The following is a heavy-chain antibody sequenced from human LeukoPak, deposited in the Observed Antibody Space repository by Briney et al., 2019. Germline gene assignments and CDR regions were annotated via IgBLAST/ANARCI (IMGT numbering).Heavy chain of an antibody. Sequence: SETLSLTCAVYGESFSGYFWSWIRQPPGKGLEWIGEINHSGSTNYNPSLKSRVTISVDTSKNQFFLKLTSVTAADTAVYYCARGVGGSWYLGDLDYWGQGTLVTVSS. CDR2: INHSGST. CDR1: GESFSGYF. J-gene: IGHJ4*02. D-gene: IGHD6-13*01. CDR3: ARGVGGSWYLGDLDY. V-gene: IGHV4-34*01.